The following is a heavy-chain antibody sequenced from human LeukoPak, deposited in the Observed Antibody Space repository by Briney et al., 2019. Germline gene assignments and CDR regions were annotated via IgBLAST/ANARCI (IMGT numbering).Heavy chain of an antibody. Sequence: GMSLRLSCAASGFTFSSYGMEWVRQAPGKGLEWLTVIWYDGSKKYYADSVKGRFTISRDNSKNTLYLQMNSLRPEDTAVYYCARDLSGTYMVDYWGQGTLVTVSS. V-gene: IGHV3-33*01. CDR3: ARDLSGTYMVDY. D-gene: IGHD1-26*01. CDR1: GFTFSSYG. J-gene: IGHJ4*02. CDR2: IWYDGSKK.